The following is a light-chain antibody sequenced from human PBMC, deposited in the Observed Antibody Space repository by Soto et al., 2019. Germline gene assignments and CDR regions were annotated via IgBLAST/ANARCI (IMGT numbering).Light chain of an antibody. Sequence: DIVLTQTPLSSPVTLGQPASISCRSSQSLVHSDGNTYLNWLQQRPGQPPRLLIYEVSNRFSGVPDRFSGSGAGTDFTLEISRVEAEDVGVYYCMQTIEIPLTFGGGTKVDIK. CDR2: EVS. CDR1: QSLVHSDGNTY. V-gene: IGKV2-24*01. CDR3: MQTIEIPLT. J-gene: IGKJ4*01.